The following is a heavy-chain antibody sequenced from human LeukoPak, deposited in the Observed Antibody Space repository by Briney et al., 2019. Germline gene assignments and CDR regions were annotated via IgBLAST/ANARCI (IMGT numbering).Heavy chain of an antibody. CDR3: ARGTGSDCGWHFDY. J-gene: IGHJ4*02. D-gene: IGHD6-19*01. CDR2: TSGSRGTT. Sequence: AGGSLRLSCSASGFTFSIFSINWVRQSPGKGLEWVSYTSGSRGTTYYADSVKGRFTIARDNAKNSLYLQMNSLRAEDTAVYYCARGTGSDCGWHFDYWGQGALVNVSS. V-gene: IGHV3-48*04. CDR1: GFTFSIFS.